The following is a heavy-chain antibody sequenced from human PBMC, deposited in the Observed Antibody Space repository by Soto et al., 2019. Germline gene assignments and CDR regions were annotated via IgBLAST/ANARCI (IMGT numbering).Heavy chain of an antibody. CDR1: GGSISSRTSY. V-gene: IGHV4-39*01. J-gene: IGHJ5*02. D-gene: IGHD6-13*01. CDR3: ARFSIAAAGPGWFDP. Sequence: SETLSLTCPVSGGSISSRTSYWGWIRQPPGKGLEWIGSIYYSGNTYYNPSLKSRVTISIDTSKNQFSLKLSSVTAADTAVYYCARFSIAAAGPGWFDPWGQGTLVTVSA. CDR2: IYYSGNT.